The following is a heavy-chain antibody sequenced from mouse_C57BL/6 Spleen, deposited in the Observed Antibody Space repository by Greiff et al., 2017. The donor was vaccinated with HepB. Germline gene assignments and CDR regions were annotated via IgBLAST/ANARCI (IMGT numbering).Heavy chain of an antibody. CDR3: ARYDYDDAMDY. CDR2: ISYDGSN. Sequence: DVQLQESGPGLVKPSQSLSLTCSVTGYSIPSGYYWNWIRQFPGNKLEWMGYISYDGSNNYNPSLKNRISITRDTSKNQFFLKLNSVTTEDTATYYCARYDYDDAMDYWGQGTSVTVSS. CDR1: GYSIPSGYY. D-gene: IGHD2-4*01. V-gene: IGHV3-6*01. J-gene: IGHJ4*01.